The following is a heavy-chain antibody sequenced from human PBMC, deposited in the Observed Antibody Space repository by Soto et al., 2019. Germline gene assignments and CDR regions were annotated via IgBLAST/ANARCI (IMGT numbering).Heavy chain of an antibody. J-gene: IGHJ4*02. Sequence: EVQLVESGGNLVQPGGSLRLSCAASGFTFSSYWMSWVRQAPGKGLEWVANIRYDGSEKYYVDSVKGRFTISRDNAKNSGYLQMNSLRDEDTAVYYGARGEQWLVRWVYWGQGTLVTVSS. V-gene: IGHV3-7*04. D-gene: IGHD6-19*01. CDR1: GFTFSSYW. CDR2: IRYDGSEK. CDR3: ARGEQWLVRWVY.